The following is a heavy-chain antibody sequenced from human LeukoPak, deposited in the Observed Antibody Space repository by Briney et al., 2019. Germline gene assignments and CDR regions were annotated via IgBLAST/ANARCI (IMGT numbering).Heavy chain of an antibody. D-gene: IGHD4-17*01. J-gene: IGHJ6*02. V-gene: IGHV4-30-2*01. Sequence: SETLSLTCAVSGXSISSGGYSWSWIRQPPGKGLEWIVYIYHSDGTYYNPSLKSRVTISVDRSKNQFSLNLSSVTAADTAVYYCARGRDADYGDRNSVYDYYGMDVWGQGTTVTVSS. CDR2: IYHSDGT. CDR3: ARGRDADYGDRNSVYDYYGMDV. CDR1: GXSISSGGYS.